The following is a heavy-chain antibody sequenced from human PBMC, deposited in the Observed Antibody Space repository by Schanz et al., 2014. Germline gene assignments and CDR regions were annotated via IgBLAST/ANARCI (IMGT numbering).Heavy chain of an antibody. CDR1: GFSFSTYG. CDR2: LSGSGAGT. V-gene: IGHV3-23*04. Sequence: EVRLVESGGGLVKPGGSLRLSCAASGFSFSTYGMTWVRQAPGKGLEWVSTLSGSGAGTFYADSVKGRFTISRDNSKNTLYLQMNSLRAEDTAVYYCVKDDRGDVVVVAANYWGQGAQVIVSS. D-gene: IGHD2-15*01. CDR3: VKDDRGDVVVVAANY. J-gene: IGHJ4*02.